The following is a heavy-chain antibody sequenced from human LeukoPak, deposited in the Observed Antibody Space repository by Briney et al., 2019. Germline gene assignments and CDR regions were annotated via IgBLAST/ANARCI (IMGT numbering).Heavy chain of an antibody. CDR1: GFTFSSYS. Sequence: GGSLRLSCADSGFTFSSYSMNWVRQAPGKGLEWVSSISSSSSYIYYADSVKGRFTISRDNAKNSLYLQMNSLRAEDTAVYYCAREEVDYDILTGYYWISDGRDVWGQGTTVTVSS. D-gene: IGHD3-9*01. J-gene: IGHJ6*02. V-gene: IGHV3-21*01. CDR3: AREEVDYDILTGYYWISDGRDV. CDR2: ISSSSSYI.